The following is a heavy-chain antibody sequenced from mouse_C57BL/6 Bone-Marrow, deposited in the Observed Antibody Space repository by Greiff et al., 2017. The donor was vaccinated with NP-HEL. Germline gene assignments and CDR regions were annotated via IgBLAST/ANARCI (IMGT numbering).Heavy chain of an antibody. CDR1: GFTFSSYG. Sequence: EVQGVESGGDLVKPGGSLKLSCAASGFTFSSYGMSWVRQTPDKRLEWVATISSGGSYTYYPDSVKGRFTISRDNAKNTLYLQMSSLKSEDTAMYYCARTVRNWFAYWGQGTLVTVSA. J-gene: IGHJ3*01. CDR2: ISSGGSYT. V-gene: IGHV5-6*01. CDR3: ARTVRNWFAY. D-gene: IGHD2-14*01.